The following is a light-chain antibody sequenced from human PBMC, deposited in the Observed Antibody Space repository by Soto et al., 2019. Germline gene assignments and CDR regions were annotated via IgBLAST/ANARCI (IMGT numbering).Light chain of an antibody. CDR2: RNN. CDR1: SSNIGKNN. Sequence: QSVLTQPPSASGTPGQRVTISCSGSSSNIGKNNVYWYQQLPGTTPQLLIYRNNQRPSGVPDRFSASKSGTSASLAISGLRSEDEADYYCAAWDDSLSGIYVFGTGTKVTVL. J-gene: IGLJ1*01. V-gene: IGLV1-47*01. CDR3: AAWDDSLSGIYV.